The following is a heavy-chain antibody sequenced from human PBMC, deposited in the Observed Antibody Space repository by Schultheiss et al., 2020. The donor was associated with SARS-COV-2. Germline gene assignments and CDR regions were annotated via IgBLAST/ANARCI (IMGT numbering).Heavy chain of an antibody. CDR1: GGSISSGSYY. Sequence: SETLSLTCTVSGGSISSGSYYWSWIRQPPGKGLEWIGYIYYSGSTYYNPSLKSRVTISVDRSKNQFSLKLSSVTAADTAVYYCASTGDYGRYFDLWGRGTLVTVSS. V-gene: IGHV4-31*09. CDR3: ASTGDYGRYFDL. CDR2: IYYSGST. J-gene: IGHJ2*01. D-gene: IGHD4-17*01.